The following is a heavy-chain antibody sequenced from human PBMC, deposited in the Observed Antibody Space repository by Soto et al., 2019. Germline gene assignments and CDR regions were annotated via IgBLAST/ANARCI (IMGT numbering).Heavy chain of an antibody. CDR3: ARGQDRDSLRFLEWLPVPIDY. V-gene: IGHV3-48*01. J-gene: IGHJ4*02. D-gene: IGHD3-3*01. CDR2: ISSSSSTI. Sequence: GESLKISCAASGFTFSSYSMNWVRQAPGKGLEWVSYISSSSSTIYYADSVKGRFTISRDNAKNSLYLQMNSLRAEDTAVYYCARGQDRDSLRFLEWLPVPIDYWGQGTLVTVSS. CDR1: GFTFSSYS.